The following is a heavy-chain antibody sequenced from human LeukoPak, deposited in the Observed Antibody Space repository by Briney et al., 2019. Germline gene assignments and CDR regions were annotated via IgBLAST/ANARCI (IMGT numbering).Heavy chain of an antibody. V-gene: IGHV1-2*02. Sequence: EASVKLSCKASGYTFTGYYMHWVRQAPGQGLEWMGWINPNSGGTNYAQKFQGRVTMTRDTSISTAYMELSRLRSDDTAVYYCARGGITMVRGVRLELDYWGQGTLVTVSS. J-gene: IGHJ4*02. D-gene: IGHD3-10*01. CDR1: GYTFTGYY. CDR2: INPNSGGT. CDR3: ARGGITMVRGVRLELDY.